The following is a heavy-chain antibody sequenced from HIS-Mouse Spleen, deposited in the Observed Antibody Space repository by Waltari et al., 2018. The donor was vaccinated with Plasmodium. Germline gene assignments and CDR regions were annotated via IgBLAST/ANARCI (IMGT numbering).Heavy chain of an antibody. J-gene: IGHJ6*02. D-gene: IGHD3-10*01. CDR3: AKDLGDYYGMDV. CDR2: ISWNSGSI. Sequence: EVQLVESGGGLVQPGRSLRLSCAVSGFTFDDHAMHWVRQAPGKGLEWVSGISWNSGSIGYADSVKGRFTISRDNAKNSLYLQMNSLRAEDTALYYCAKDLGDYYGMDVWGQGTTVTVSS. V-gene: IGHV3-9*01. CDR1: GFTFDDHA.